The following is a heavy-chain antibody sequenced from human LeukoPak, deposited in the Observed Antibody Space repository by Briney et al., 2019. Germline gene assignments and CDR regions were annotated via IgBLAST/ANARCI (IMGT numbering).Heavy chain of an antibody. CDR3: ARAPSGSYARSFDY. Sequence: ASVKVSCKASGGTFSSYAISWVRQAPGQGLEWMGGIIPIFGTANYAQKFQGRVTMTRNTSISTAYMELSSLRSEDTAVYYCARAPSGSYARSFDYWGQGTLVTVSS. CDR1: GGTFSSYA. J-gene: IGHJ4*02. V-gene: IGHV1-69*05. CDR2: IIPIFGTA. D-gene: IGHD1-26*01.